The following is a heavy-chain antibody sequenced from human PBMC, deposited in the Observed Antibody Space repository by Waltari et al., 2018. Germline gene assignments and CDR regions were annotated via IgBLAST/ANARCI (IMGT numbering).Heavy chain of an antibody. V-gene: IGHV1-2*06. J-gene: IGHJ3*02. D-gene: IGHD5-12*01. CDR3: ARELATTNDAFDI. CDR1: GYPFTGYY. Sequence: QVQLVQSGAEVKKPGASVKVSCKASGYPFTGYYMHWVRRAPGQGLEWMGRINPNSGGTNYAQKFQGRVTMTRDTSISTAYMELSRLRSDDTAVYYCARELATTNDAFDIWGQGTMVTVSS. CDR2: INPNSGGT.